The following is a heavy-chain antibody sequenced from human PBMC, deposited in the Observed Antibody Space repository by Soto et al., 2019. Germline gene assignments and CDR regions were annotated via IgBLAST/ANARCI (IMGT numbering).Heavy chain of an antibody. J-gene: IGHJ4*02. CDR2: IHHSGNS. CDR1: GDSIISDKW. CDR3: ARGERQQQRDF. D-gene: IGHD6-25*01. V-gene: IGHV4-4*02. Sequence: QVQLQESGPGLVKPSGTLSLTCAVSGDSIISDKWWSWVRQAPGKGLEWIGEIHHSGNSNYNPSLKPRVIISVDRSKNQFSLNLSSVTDADTAVYFCARGERQQQRDFWGQGTLVTVSS.